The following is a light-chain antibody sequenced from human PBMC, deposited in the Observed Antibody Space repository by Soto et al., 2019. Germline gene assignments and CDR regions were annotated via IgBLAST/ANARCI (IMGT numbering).Light chain of an antibody. CDR3: QQYSNSPIT. CDR2: GAS. V-gene: IGKV3-20*01. J-gene: IGKJ5*01. Sequence: IVVARSSGTLSLSPGERVALACRASQSLSSSSLAWYQQKPGQAPRLLIYGASSRATGIPARFSGSGSGTDFTVTISRLEPEDFAMYYCQQYSNSPITFGQGTRLEIK. CDR1: QSLSSSS.